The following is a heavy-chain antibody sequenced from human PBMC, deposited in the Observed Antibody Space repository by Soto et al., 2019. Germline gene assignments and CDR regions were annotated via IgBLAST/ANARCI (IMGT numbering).Heavy chain of an antibody. J-gene: IGHJ2*01. D-gene: IGHD2-15*01. CDR2: IYWDDDK. V-gene: IGHV2-5*02. CDR1: GFSLSTGGVG. Sequence: QITLKESGPTLVKPTQTLTLTCTFSGFSLSTGGVGVGWVRQPPGKALEWLAIIYWDDDKRYSPSLKSRLSITKDSSKNLVFHTMTNMDPVETATYYWAHKSFGSWINFGLWGRGTLVTVSS. CDR3: AHKSFGSWINFGL.